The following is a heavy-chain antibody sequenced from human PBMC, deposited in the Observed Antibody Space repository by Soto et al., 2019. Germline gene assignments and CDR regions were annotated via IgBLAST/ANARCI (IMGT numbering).Heavy chain of an antibody. Sequence: QVQLVESGGGVVQPGTSLRLSCAASGFNFNNYGMHWVRQAPGKGLEWVAVIWNNGNGYYYANSVEGRFTISRDNSKNTLSLQMSSLRAEDTAVYYCARRQISPPTRGAASARGGMDVWGQGTTVTVSS. CDR3: ARRQISPPTRGAASARGGMDV. D-gene: IGHD1-26*01. J-gene: IGHJ6*02. CDR1: GFNFNNYG. V-gene: IGHV3-33*01. CDR2: IWNNGNGY.